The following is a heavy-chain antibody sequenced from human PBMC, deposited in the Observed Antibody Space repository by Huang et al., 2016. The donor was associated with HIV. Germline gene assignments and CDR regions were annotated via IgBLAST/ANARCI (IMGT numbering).Heavy chain of an antibody. CDR2: RRYDGSNK. Sequence: QVQLVESGGGVVQPGGSLRLSCAASGFTFSSYGMHWVRQAPGKGMEWVAFRRYDGSNKYDADSVGGRFTSSRDNSKNTLYLQMNSLRAEDTAVYYCAKGSMANAFDIWGQGTMVTVSS. J-gene: IGHJ3*02. V-gene: IGHV3-30*02. CDR3: AKGSMANAFDI. D-gene: IGHD3-10*01. CDR1: GFTFSSYG.